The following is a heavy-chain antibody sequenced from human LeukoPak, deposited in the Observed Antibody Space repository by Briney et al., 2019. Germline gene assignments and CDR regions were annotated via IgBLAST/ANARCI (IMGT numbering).Heavy chain of an antibody. V-gene: IGHV5-51*01. J-gene: IGHJ4*02. CDR2: IYPGDSDT. Sequence: GESLEISCKGSGYSFITYRIGWVRQMPGKGLEWMGIIYPGDSDTRYSPSFQGQVTISADKSISTASLQWSSLKASDTAMYYCARLSAVPRGEFDYWGQGTLVTVSS. CDR1: GYSFITYR. D-gene: IGHD3-16*01. CDR3: ARLSAVPRGEFDY.